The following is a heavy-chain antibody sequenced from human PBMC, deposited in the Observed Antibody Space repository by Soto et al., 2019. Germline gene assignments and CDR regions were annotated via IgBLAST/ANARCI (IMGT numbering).Heavy chain of an antibody. CDR2: INHSGST. V-gene: IGHV4-34*01. CDR3: ARARGYSYGMAY. Sequence: QVQLQQWGAGLLKPSETLSLTCAAYGGSFSGYYWSWIRQPPGKGLEWIGQINHSGSTNYNPSLKSRVSISVDTSKTHFSLKLSSVTAADTAVYYCARARGYSYGMAYWGQGSLFTVSS. CDR1: GGSFSGYY. D-gene: IGHD5-18*01. J-gene: IGHJ4*02.